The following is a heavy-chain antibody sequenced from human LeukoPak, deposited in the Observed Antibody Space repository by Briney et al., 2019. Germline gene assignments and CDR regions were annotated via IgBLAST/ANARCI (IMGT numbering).Heavy chain of an antibody. CDR2: ISTFNGYT. CDR1: GYIFTINS. Sequence: GASVKVSCKPSGYIFTINSITWVRQAPGQQLEWMGWISTFNGYTKYAQNLQGRITMTRGTSTRTVYLEMRNLRSDDTAVYFCARGEFYYDLWGQGTLVTVSS. CDR3: ARGEFYYDL. V-gene: IGHV1-18*04. D-gene: IGHD3-16*01. J-gene: IGHJ4*02.